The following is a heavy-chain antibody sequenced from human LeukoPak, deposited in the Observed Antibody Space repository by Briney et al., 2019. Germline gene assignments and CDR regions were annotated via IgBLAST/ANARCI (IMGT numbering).Heavy chain of an antibody. V-gene: IGHV3-23*01. Sequence: GSLRLSCAASGFTFSNYAMNWVRQAPGRGLEWVSGISRSGGSTYYVDSVKGRFTISRDNSKNTMCLQMNSLRAEDTAVYYCAKRSLTMVRGVFDYWGQGILVTVSS. CDR1: GFTFSNYA. CDR3: AKRSLTMVRGVFDY. J-gene: IGHJ4*02. D-gene: IGHD3-10*01. CDR2: ISRSGGST.